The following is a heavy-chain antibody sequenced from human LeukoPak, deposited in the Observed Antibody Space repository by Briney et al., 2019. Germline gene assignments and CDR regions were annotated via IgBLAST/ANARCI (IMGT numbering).Heavy chain of an antibody. D-gene: IGHD6-13*01. Sequence: PSETLSLTCTVSGGSISSYYWSWIRQPPGKGLEWIGRIYTSGSTNYNPSLKSRVTISVDTSKNQFSLKLSSVTAADTAVYYCARVRAYSGSFDYWGQGTLVTVSS. V-gene: IGHV4-4*07. J-gene: IGHJ4*02. CDR3: ARVRAYSGSFDY. CDR2: IYTSGST. CDR1: GGSISSYY.